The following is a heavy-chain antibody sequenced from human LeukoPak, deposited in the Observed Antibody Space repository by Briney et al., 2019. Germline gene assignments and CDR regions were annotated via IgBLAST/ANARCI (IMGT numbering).Heavy chain of an antibody. D-gene: IGHD3-9*01. V-gene: IGHV3-48*03. CDR2: ISSSGSTI. CDR1: GFTFSSYE. Sequence: GGSLRLSCAASGFTFSSYEMNWVRQAPGKGLEWVSYISSSGSTIYYADSVKGRFTISRDNAKNSLYLQMNSLRAEDTAVYYCARAHSGWLFFDYWGQGTLVTVSS. CDR3: ARAHSGWLFFDY. J-gene: IGHJ4*02.